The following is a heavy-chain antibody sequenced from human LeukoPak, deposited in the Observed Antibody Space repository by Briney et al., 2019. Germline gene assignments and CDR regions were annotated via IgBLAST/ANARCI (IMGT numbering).Heavy chain of an antibody. CDR2: INPSGGST. CDR1: GYTFTSYY. V-gene: IGHV1-46*01. CDR3: ARVGSGYDLDY. D-gene: IGHD5-12*01. Sequence: ASVKVSCKASGYTFTSYYMHWVRQAPGQGLEWMGIINPSGGSTSYAQKFQGRVTVTRDTSTSTVYMELSSLRSEDTAVYYCARVGSGYDLDYWGQGTLVTVSS. J-gene: IGHJ4*02.